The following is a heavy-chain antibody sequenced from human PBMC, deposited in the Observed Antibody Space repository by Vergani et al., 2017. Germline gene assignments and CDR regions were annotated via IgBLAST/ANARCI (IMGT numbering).Heavy chain of an antibody. Sequence: EVQLVESGGGLVQPGGSLRLSCAASGFTFSSYWMSWVRQVPGKGLQWVANIKQYGSEKNYVDSVKGRFTISRDNTKNSLYLQMNSLRVEDTAVFYCARDRGAFGYFDYWCQGTPVTVSS. D-gene: IGHD3-3*02. CDR2: IKQYGSEK. CDR1: GFTFSSYW. V-gene: IGHV3-7*01. CDR3: ARDRGAFGYFDY. J-gene: IGHJ4*02.